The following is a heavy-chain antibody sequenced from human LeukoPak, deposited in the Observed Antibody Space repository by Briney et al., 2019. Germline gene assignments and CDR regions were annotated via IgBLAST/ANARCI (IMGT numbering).Heavy chain of an antibody. CDR3: ARDRGSGGWFGSFDV. Sequence: SETLSLTCSVSGDSLTHYYWSWIRQPPGKGLEWIGNIYYKGNTIYNSSLKSRVTLSLDTSKNQFSLRLNSMTVADTAVYYCARDRGSGGWFGSFDVWGQGTVVTVSS. D-gene: IGHD2-15*01. CDR1: GDSLTHYY. V-gene: IGHV4-59*01. CDR2: IYYKGNT. J-gene: IGHJ3*01.